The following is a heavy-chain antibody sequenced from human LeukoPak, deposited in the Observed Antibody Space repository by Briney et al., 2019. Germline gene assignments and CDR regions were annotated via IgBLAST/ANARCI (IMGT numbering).Heavy chain of an antibody. Sequence: ASVKVSCKASGYTFTGYYMHWVRQAPGQGLEWMGWINTNSGGTNFAQKFQGRVTMTRDTSISTAYMELSRLRSDDTAVYYCARGLIWFGELSFDYWGQGTLVTVSS. V-gene: IGHV1-2*02. CDR1: GYTFTGYY. CDR2: INTNSGGT. D-gene: IGHD3-10*01. J-gene: IGHJ4*02. CDR3: ARGLIWFGELSFDY.